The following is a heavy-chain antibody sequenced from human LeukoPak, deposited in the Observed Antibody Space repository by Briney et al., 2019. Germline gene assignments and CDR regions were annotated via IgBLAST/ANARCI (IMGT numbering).Heavy chain of an antibody. J-gene: IGHJ4*02. CDR2: IYSGGST. V-gene: IGHV3-53*01. CDR1: GFTVSGNY. Sequence: GGSLRLSCAASGFTVSGNYLSWVRQAPGKGLEWVSLIYSGGSTLYADSVKGRFTISRDNSKNTLYPQMNSLRAEDTAVYYCARARLWSPDRSYYFDYWGQGTLVTVSS. CDR3: ARARLWSPDRSYYFDY. D-gene: IGHD4/OR15-4a*01.